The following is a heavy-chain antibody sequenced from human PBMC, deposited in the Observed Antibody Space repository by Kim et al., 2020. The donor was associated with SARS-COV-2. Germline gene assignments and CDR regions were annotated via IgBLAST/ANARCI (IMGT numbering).Heavy chain of an antibody. Sequence: ADSVKGRFTISRDNAKNSLYLQMSSLRADDTAVYYCARVLETGVVITGFDYWGQGTLVTVSS. D-gene: IGHD3-22*01. CDR3: ARVLETGVVITGFDY. V-gene: IGHV3-11*04. J-gene: IGHJ4*02.